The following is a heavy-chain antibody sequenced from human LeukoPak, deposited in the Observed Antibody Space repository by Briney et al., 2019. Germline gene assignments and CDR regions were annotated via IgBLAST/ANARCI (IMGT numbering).Heavy chain of an antibody. CDR2: IYYRGST. CDR1: GGSISSDY. D-gene: IGHD3-22*01. Sequence: SETLFLTCTVSGGSISSDYWSWIRQPPGKGLEWIGYIYYRGSTNYNPSLKSRVTISVDTSKNQFSLKLSSVTAADTAVYYCARLSGYSSGHYYSDYWGQGTLGTVSS. V-gene: IGHV4-59*01. CDR3: ARLSGYSSGHYYSDY. J-gene: IGHJ4*02.